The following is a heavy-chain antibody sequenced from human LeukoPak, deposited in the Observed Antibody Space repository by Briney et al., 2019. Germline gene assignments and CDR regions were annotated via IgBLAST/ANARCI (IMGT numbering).Heavy chain of an antibody. J-gene: IGHJ5*02. Sequence: ASVKVSCKASGYTFSNFGITWVRQAPGQGLEWMGWISAHNGNTNYAKKLQGRVTMTTDTSTNTAYMELRSLRSDDTAVYFCARDGEFCTSTTCYLWFGPWGQGTLVTVSS. CDR2: ISAHNGNT. V-gene: IGHV1-18*04. CDR1: GYTFSNFG. CDR3: ARDGEFCTSTTCYLWFGP. D-gene: IGHD2-2*01.